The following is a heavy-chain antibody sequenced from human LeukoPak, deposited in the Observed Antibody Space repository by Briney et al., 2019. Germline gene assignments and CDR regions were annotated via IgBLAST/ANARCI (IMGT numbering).Heavy chain of an antibody. CDR2: INPKSGGT. Sequence: ASVKVSCKASGCAFIGYYLHWVRQAAGQGLEWVGLINPKSGGTNYARKFQGGVTMNRDTHRRAAYVELSRLRSDETAVYYCASDLTKRAFDYWGQGTLVTVSA. D-gene: IGHD4/OR15-4a*01. V-gene: IGHV1-2*06. CDR1: GCAFIGYY. CDR3: ASDLTKRAFDY. J-gene: IGHJ4*02.